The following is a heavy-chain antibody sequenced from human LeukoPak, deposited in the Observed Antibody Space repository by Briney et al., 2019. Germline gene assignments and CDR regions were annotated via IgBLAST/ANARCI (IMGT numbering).Heavy chain of an antibody. D-gene: IGHD1-26*01. J-gene: IGHJ4*02. CDR1: GFTVSSNY. V-gene: IGHV3-53*01. CDR3: ARDRHSTSGNDY. Sequence: GGSLRLSCAASGFTVSSNYMSWVRQAPGKGLEWVSLIYSGGSTNYADSVKGRFTISRDNSKNTLYLQMNSLRAEDTAVYYCARDRHSTSGNDYWGQGTLVTVSS. CDR2: IYSGGST.